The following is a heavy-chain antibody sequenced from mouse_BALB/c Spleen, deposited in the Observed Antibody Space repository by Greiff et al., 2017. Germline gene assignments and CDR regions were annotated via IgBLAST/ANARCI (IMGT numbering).Heavy chain of an antibody. CDR2: IYPGNGDT. CDR3: ARETKRDGFDY. V-gene: IGHV1-12*01. J-gene: IGHJ2*01. D-gene: IGHD3-2*01. Sequence: QVQLQQPGAELVKPGASVKMSCKASGYTFTSYNMHWVKQTPGQGLEWIGAIYPGNGDTSYNQKFKGKATLTADKSSSTAYMQLSSLTSEDSAVYYCARETKRDGFDYGGQGTTLTVSS. CDR1: GYTFTSYN.